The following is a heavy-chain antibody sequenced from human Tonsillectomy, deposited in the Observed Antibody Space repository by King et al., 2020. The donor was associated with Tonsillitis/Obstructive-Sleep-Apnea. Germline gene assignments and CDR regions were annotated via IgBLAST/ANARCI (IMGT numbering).Heavy chain of an antibody. J-gene: IGHJ4*02. CDR2: IKSKTDGGTT. CDR1: GFTFSSAW. V-gene: IGHV3-15*01. CDR3: TTLMFRGVIND. Sequence: VQLVESGGGLVKPGGSLRLSCAASGFTFSSAWMSWVRQAPGKGLEWVGRIKSKTDGGTTDYAAPVRGRFTISRDDSKNTLYLQMNSLQTEDTAVYYCTTLMFRGVINDRGQGTLVTVSS. D-gene: IGHD3-10*01.